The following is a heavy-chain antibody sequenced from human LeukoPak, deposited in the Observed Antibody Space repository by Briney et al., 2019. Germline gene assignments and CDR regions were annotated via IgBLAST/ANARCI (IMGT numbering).Heavy chain of an antibody. CDR1: GFTFSSYG. Sequence: GGSLRLSCAASGFTFSSYGMHWVRQAPGKGLEWVAFIRYDGSNKYCADSVKGRFTISRDNSKNTLFLQMNSLRAEDTAVYYCAKELAGYYDSSGYYGAFDYWGQGTLVTVS. CDR3: AKELAGYYDSSGYYGAFDY. D-gene: IGHD3-22*01. V-gene: IGHV3-30*02. J-gene: IGHJ4*02. CDR2: IRYDGSNK.